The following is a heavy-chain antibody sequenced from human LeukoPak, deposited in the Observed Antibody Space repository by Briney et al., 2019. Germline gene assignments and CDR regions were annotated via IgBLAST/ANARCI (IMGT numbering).Heavy chain of an antibody. Sequence: GGSLRLSCAASGFTFSSYAMSWVRQAPGKGLEWVSAISSSSSYIYYADSVKGRFTISRDNDKNSLYLQMNSLRDEDTAVYYCASGEVRADYWGQGTLVTVSS. CDR1: GFTFSSYA. V-gene: IGHV3-21*01. CDR3: ASGEVRADY. J-gene: IGHJ4*02. D-gene: IGHD3-3*01. CDR2: ISSSSSYI.